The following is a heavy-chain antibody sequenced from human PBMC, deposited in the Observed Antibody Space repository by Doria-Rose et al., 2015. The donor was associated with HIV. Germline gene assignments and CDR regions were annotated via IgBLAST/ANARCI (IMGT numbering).Heavy chain of an antibody. J-gene: IGHJ4*02. CDR3: ARIKSSRWYHKYYFDF. CDR2: NFSDDER. CDR1: GVSLSSPGMG. Sequence: QITLKESGPVLVKPTETLTLTCTVSGVSLSSPGMGVSWIRQPPGKALEWLANNFSDDERSYKTSLKSRFTISRGTSKSQVVLTMTDMDPVDTATYYCARIKSSRWYHKYYFDFWGQGTLVIVSA. V-gene: IGHV2-26*01. D-gene: IGHD6-13*01.